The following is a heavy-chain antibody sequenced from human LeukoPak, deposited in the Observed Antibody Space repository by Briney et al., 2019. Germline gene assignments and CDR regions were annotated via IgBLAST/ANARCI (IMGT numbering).Heavy chain of an antibody. CDR1: GFTFSSYA. CDR3: AKELWTTVTPLTSNWFDA. CDR2: ISGNGGST. D-gene: IGHD4-17*01. J-gene: IGHJ5*02. Sequence: GGSLRLSCAASGFTFSSYAMSWVRQAPGKGLEWVSAISGNGGSTYHADSVKGRFTISRDNSKNTLYLQMNSLRAEDTAVYYCAKELWTTVTPLTSNWFDAWGQGTLVTVSS. V-gene: IGHV3-23*01.